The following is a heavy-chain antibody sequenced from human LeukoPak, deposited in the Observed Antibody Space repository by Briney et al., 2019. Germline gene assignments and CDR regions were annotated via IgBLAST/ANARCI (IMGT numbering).Heavy chain of an antibody. Sequence: GGSLRLSCAASGFTVSSNYMSWVRQAPGKGLEWVSVIYSGGSTYYADSVKGRFTISRDNSKNTLYLQMNSLRAEDTAVYYCASPSNYYGPGPHRPTHLSSGTAPMDVWGQGTTVTVSS. J-gene: IGHJ6*02. CDR2: IYSGGST. D-gene: IGHD3-10*01. CDR1: GFTVSSNY. CDR3: ASPSNYYGPGPHRPTHLSSGTAPMDV. V-gene: IGHV3-53*01.